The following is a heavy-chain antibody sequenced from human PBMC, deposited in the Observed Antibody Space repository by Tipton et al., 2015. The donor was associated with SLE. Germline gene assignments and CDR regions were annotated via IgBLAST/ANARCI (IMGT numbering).Heavy chain of an antibody. CDR2: IYYSGSA. CDR3: ARGGGGDTSWFAP. Sequence: TLSLTCTVSGGSISSGGYYWSWIRQHPGKGLEWIGYIYYSGSAYYNPSLKSRLTISVDTSKNQFSLKLSSVTAADTAVYYCARGGGGDTSWFAPWGQGTLVTVSS. J-gene: IGHJ5*02. V-gene: IGHV4-31*03. CDR1: GGSISSGGYY. D-gene: IGHD2-21*01.